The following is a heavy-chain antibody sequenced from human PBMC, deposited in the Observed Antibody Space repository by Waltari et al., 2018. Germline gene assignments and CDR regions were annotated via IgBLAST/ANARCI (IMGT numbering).Heavy chain of an antibody. CDR3: TRGGRDSSWYWRD. D-gene: IGHD6-13*01. Sequence: EVQLVESGGGLAQPGGSLRLSWAASGLSFSTHWMPWVRQASGKGPEWVANIKQDGSEKYYMDSVKGRFTISRDNAKNSLYLQMNNLRVEDTAVYYCTRGGRDSSWYWRDWGQGTLVTVSS. J-gene: IGHJ4*02. CDR2: IKQDGSEK. V-gene: IGHV3-7*01. CDR1: GLSFSTHW.